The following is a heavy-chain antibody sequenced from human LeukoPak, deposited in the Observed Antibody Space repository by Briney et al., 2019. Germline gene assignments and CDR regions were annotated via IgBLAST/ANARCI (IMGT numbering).Heavy chain of an antibody. D-gene: IGHD1-20*01. CDR2: ISSSGSTI. CDR3: ARDAAYNWNYVDY. V-gene: IGHV3-48*03. Sequence: PGGSLRLSCAASGFTFSSYEMNWVRQAPGKGLEWVSYISSSGSTIYYADSVKGRFTISRDNSRNTLYLQMDSLRVEDTAVYYCARDAAYNWNYVDYWGQGTLVTVSS. CDR1: GFTFSSYE. J-gene: IGHJ4*02.